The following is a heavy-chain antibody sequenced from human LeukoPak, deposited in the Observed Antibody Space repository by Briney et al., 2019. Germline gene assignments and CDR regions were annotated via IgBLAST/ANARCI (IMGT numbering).Heavy chain of an antibody. D-gene: IGHD3-10*01. V-gene: IGHV3-23*01. CDR2: ISGSGGRT. Sequence: GGSLRLSCAASGFTFSRYAMSWVRQAPGKGLEWVSAISGSGGRTYYADSVKGRFTISRDNSKNTLYLQMNSLRAEDTAVYYCARDSPYGSGSSFDYWGQGTLVTVSS. CDR1: GFTFSRYA. J-gene: IGHJ4*02. CDR3: ARDSPYGSGSSFDY.